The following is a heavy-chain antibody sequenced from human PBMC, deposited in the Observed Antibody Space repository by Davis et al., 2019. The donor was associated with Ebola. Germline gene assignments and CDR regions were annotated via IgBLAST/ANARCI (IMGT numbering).Heavy chain of an antibody. V-gene: IGHV3-23*01. Sequence: GGSLRLSCAASGFTFSNYAMSWVRQAPGKGLEWVSGISDSGGSTHYADSVKGRFTISRDNAKNTLYLQMNSLTAEDTAVYYCARKTDYSSAEDAFDIWGQGTMVTVSS. CDR3: ARKTDYSSAEDAFDI. D-gene: IGHD6-19*01. J-gene: IGHJ3*02. CDR2: ISDSGGST. CDR1: GFTFSNYA.